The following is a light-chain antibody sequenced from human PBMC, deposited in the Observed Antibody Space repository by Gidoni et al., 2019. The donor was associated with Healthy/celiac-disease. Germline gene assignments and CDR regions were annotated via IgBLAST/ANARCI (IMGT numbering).Light chain of an antibody. CDR3: QQYNNWPRL. Sequence: EIVMTQSPATLSVSPGERATLSCRASQSVSSNLAWYQQKPGQAPRPPIYGASTRATGIPARFSGSGSGTEFTLTISSLQSEDFAVYYCQQYNNWPRLFGQGTKLEIK. V-gene: IGKV3-15*01. J-gene: IGKJ2*01. CDR2: GAS. CDR1: QSVSSN.